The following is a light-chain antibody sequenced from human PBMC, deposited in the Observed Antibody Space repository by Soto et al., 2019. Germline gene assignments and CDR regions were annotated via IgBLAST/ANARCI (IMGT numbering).Light chain of an antibody. CDR3: CSYAGSYTWV. J-gene: IGLJ3*02. Sequence: QSVLTQPRSVSGPPGQSVTISCTGTSSDVGGYNYVSWYQLHPGTAPKLMIYDVSKRPSGVPDRFSGSKSGNTASLTISGLQAEDEADYYCCSYAGSYTWVFGGGTQLTVL. CDR2: DVS. V-gene: IGLV2-11*01. CDR1: SSDVGGYNY.